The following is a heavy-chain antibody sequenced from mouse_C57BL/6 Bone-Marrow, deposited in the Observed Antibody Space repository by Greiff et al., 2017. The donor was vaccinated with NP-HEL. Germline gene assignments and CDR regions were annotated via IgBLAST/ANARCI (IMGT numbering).Heavy chain of an antibody. J-gene: IGHJ1*03. V-gene: IGHV1-63*01. CDR1: GYTFTNYW. CDR2: IYPGGGYT. CDR3: ARAVVATYWYFDV. D-gene: IGHD1-1*01. Sequence: VQLQQSGAELVRPGTSVKMSCKASGYTFTNYWIGWAKQRPGHGLEWIGDIYPGGGYTNYNEKFKGKATLTAYKSSSTAYMQFSSLTSEDSAIYYCARAVVATYWYFDVWGTGTTVTVSS.